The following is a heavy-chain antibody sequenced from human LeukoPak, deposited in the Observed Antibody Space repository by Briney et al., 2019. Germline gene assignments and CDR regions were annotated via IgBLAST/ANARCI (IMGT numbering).Heavy chain of an antibody. CDR3: AKDRYGAAADQFDY. D-gene: IGHD6-13*01. V-gene: IGHV3-30-3*01. Sequence: GGSLRLSCAASGFTFSSYAMHWVRQAPGKGLEWVAVISYDGSNKYYADSVKGRFTISRDNSKNTLYLQMNSLRAEDTAVYYCAKDRYGAAADQFDYWGQGTLVTVSS. CDR2: ISYDGSNK. J-gene: IGHJ4*02. CDR1: GFTFSSYA.